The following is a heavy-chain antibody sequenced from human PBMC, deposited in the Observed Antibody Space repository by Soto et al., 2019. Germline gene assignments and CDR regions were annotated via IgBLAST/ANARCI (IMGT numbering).Heavy chain of an antibody. CDR3: ARAGYCSSTSCYSADAFDI. J-gene: IGHJ3*02. CDR1: GYTFTSYG. CDR2: ISAYNGNT. Sequence: GASVKVSCKASGYTFTSYGISWVRQAPGQGLEWMGWISAYNGNTNYAQKLQGRVTMTTDTSTSTAYMELRSLRSDDTAVYYCARAGYCSSTSCYSADAFDIWGQGXMVTV. D-gene: IGHD2-2*01. V-gene: IGHV1-18*04.